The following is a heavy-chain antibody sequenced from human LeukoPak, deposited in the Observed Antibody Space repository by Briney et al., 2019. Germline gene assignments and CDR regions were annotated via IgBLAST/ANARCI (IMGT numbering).Heavy chain of an antibody. V-gene: IGHV3-11*04. CDR1: GFTFSDYY. CDR2: ISSSGSTI. D-gene: IGHD2-2*01. Sequence: PGGSLRLSCAASGFTFSDYYMSWIRQAPGKGLEWVSYISSSGSTIYYADSVKGRFTISRDNAKNSLYLQMDSLRVEDTATYYCARWRGSTSERSDYWGQGTLVTVSS. CDR3: ARWRGSTSERSDY. J-gene: IGHJ4*02.